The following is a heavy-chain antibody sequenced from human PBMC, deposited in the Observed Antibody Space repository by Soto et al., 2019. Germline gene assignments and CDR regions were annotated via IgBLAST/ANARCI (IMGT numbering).Heavy chain of an antibody. D-gene: IGHD5-18*01. Sequence: SETLSLTCTVSGGSISSGGYYWSWIRQHPGKGLEWIGYIYYSGSTYYNPSLKSRVTISVDTSKNQFSLKLSSVTAADTAVYYCAGRDVDTAMVSAPYFDYWGQGTLVTVS. V-gene: IGHV4-31*03. CDR3: AGRDVDTAMVSAPYFDY. CDR1: GGSISSGGYY. J-gene: IGHJ4*02. CDR2: IYYSGST.